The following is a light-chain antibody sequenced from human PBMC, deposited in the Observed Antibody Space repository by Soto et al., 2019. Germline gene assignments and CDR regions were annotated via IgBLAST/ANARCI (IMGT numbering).Light chain of an antibody. CDR1: SSDVGGYNY. CDR2: EVS. J-gene: IGLJ3*02. Sequence: QSALTQPPSASGSPGQSVTISCTGTSSDVGGYNYVSWYQQHPDKAPKLMIYEVSKRPSGVPDRFSGPKSGNTASLTVSGLQAEDEADYYCSSYAGSKNSVFGGGTKVTVL. V-gene: IGLV2-8*01. CDR3: SSYAGSKNSV.